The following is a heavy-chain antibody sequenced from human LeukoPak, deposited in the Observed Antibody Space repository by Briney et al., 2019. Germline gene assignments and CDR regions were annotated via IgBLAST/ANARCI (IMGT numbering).Heavy chain of an antibody. CDR2: IIPIFGTA. D-gene: IGHD1-26*01. CDR3: ARVLPSTSSSCTAG. CDR1: GGTFSSYA. V-gene: IGHV1-69*05. Sequence: SVKVSCKASGGTFSSYAISWVRQAPGQGLEWMGGIIPIFGTANYAQKFQGRVTITTDASTSTAYMELSSLRSEDTAVYYCARVLPSTSSSCTAGWGKGPTATVSS. J-gene: IGHJ6*04.